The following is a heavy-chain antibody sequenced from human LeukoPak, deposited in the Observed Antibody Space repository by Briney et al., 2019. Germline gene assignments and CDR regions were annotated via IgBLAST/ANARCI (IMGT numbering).Heavy chain of an antibody. CDR2: IIPIFGTA. CDR3: ARGMVRGVGKTDYYYYYGMDV. J-gene: IGHJ6*02. D-gene: IGHD3-10*01. V-gene: IGHV1-69*13. Sequence: ASVKVSCKASGGTFSSYAISWVRQAPGQGLEWMGGIIPIFGTANYAQKFQGRVTITADESTSTAYMELSSLRSEDTAVYYCARGMVRGVGKTDYYYYYGMDVWGQGTTVTVSS. CDR1: GGTFSSYA.